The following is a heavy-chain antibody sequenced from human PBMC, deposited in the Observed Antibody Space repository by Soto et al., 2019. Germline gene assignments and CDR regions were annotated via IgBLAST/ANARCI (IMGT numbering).Heavy chain of an antibody. Sequence: GGSLRLSCAASGFTFSSYAMSWVRQAPGKGLEWVSAISGSGGSTYYADSVKGRFTISRDNSKNTLYLQMNSLRAEDTAVYYCAKDEVVPNYYYYYMDVWDKGTTVTVSS. D-gene: IGHD3-22*01. J-gene: IGHJ6*03. V-gene: IGHV3-23*01. CDR3: AKDEVVPNYYYYYMDV. CDR1: GFTFSSYA. CDR2: ISGSGGST.